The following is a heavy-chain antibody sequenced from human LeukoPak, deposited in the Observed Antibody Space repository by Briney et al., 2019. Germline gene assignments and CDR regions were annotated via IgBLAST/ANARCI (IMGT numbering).Heavy chain of an antibody. J-gene: IGHJ4*02. CDR2: IRYDGSNK. D-gene: IGHD3-9*01. Sequence: GGSLRLSCAASGFTFSSYGMHWVRQAPGKGLEWVAFIRYDGSNKYYADSVKGRFTISRDNSKNTLYLQMNSLRAEDTAVYYCARDKGDILTGYLLYYFDYWGQGTLVTVSS. V-gene: IGHV3-30*02. CDR3: ARDKGDILTGYLLYYFDY. CDR1: GFTFSSYG.